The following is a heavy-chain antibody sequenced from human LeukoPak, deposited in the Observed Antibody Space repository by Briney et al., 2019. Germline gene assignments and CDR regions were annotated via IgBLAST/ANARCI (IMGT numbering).Heavy chain of an antibody. V-gene: IGHV3-23*01. CDR1: GFTFSTYA. CDR2: IGSNGVNT. Sequence: PGGSLRLSCTASGFTFSTYAMGWARQAPGKGLEWVSGIGSNGVNTYYADSAKGRFTVSRDNSKNTVYLQMNSLRAEDTALYYCVRAYTTSGTYAEPWGQGTLVTVSS. CDR3: VRAYTTSGTYAEP. J-gene: IGHJ4*02. D-gene: IGHD1-1*01.